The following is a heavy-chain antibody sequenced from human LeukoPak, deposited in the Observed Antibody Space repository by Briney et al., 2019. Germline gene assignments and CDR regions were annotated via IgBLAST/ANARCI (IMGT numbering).Heavy chain of an antibody. V-gene: IGHV1-2*02. D-gene: IGHD1-26*01. CDR3: ARASGSYWWFDS. Sequence: ASVKVSCKASGYSFTGYYMHWVRQAPGQGLEWMGWINPNSGDTNYAQKFQSSVTMTRDTSISTVYMELSRLRSDDTAVYYCARASGSYWWFDSWGQGTLVTVSS. CDR2: INPNSGDT. CDR1: GYSFTGYY. J-gene: IGHJ5*01.